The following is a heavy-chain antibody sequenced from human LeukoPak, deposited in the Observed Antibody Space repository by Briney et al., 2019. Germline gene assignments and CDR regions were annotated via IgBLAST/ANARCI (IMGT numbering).Heavy chain of an antibody. D-gene: IGHD6-19*01. J-gene: IGHJ4*02. CDR2: IYYSENT. V-gene: IGHV4-59*01. CDR1: GGSISSYY. Sequence: PETLSLTCTVSGGSISSYYWSWIRQPPGKGLEWIGYIYYSENTNYNPSLKSRVTISVDTSKNQFSLKLTSVTAADTAVYYCARRGQWLGPLEFDYWGQGTLVTVSS. CDR3: ARRGQWLGPLEFDY.